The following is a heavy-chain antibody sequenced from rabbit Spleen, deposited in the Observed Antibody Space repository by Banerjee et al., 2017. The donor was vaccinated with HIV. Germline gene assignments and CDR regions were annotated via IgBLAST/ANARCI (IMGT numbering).Heavy chain of an antibody. V-gene: IGHV1S45*01. Sequence: QEQLEESGRGLVKPEGSLTLTCKASGFSFSSGYDMCWVRQAPGKGLEWIACIYAGTIGSTYSASWAKGRFTISKTSSTTVTLQLNSLTAADTATYFCARSLDGRGTCYLKLWGQGTLVTVS. D-gene: IGHD8-1*01. J-gene: IGHJ3*01. CDR1: GFSFSSGYD. CDR3: ARSLDGRGTCYLKL. CDR2: IYAGTIGST.